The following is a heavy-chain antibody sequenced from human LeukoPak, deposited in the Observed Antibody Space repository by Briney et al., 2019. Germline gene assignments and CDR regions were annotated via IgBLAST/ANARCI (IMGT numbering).Heavy chain of an antibody. CDR1: GGSISSFY. Sequence: SETLSLTCTVSGGSISSFYWSFIRQPAGKGLEWIGRIYTSGSTNYNPSLKSRVTMSVDTSKNQFSLKLSSVTAADTAVYYCARETMVRGVIGSWFDPWGQGTLVTVSS. D-gene: IGHD3-10*01. J-gene: IGHJ5*02. V-gene: IGHV4-4*07. CDR3: ARETMVRGVIGSWFDP. CDR2: IYTSGST.